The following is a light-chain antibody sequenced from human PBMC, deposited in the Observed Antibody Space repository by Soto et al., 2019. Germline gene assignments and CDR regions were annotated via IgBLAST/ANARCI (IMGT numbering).Light chain of an antibody. Sequence: IHITQSPSSLAASVGDRVTITCRASQSISSYLNWYQQKPGKAPKLLIYAASSLQSGVPSRFSGSGSGTEFTLTISSLQPDDFATYYCQQYGTYLWTFGQGTKVDIK. V-gene: IGKV1-39*01. CDR1: QSISSY. J-gene: IGKJ1*01. CDR2: AAS. CDR3: QQYGTYLWT.